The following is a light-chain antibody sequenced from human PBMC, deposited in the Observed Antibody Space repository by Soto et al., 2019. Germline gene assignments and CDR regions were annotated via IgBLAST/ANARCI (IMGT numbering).Light chain of an antibody. V-gene: IGKV3-15*01. Sequence: EIVMTQSPATLSVSPGERATLSCRARQSVSSNLAWYQQKPGQAPRLLISGVSTRATGIPARFSGSGSGTEFTLTISSLQSEDFAVYYCQQYNTWPKTFGQGTKVEIK. CDR1: QSVSSN. J-gene: IGKJ1*01. CDR2: GVS. CDR3: QQYNTWPKT.